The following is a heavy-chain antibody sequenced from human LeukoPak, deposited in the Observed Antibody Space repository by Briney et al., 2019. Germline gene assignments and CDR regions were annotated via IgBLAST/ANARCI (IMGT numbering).Heavy chain of an antibody. V-gene: IGHV5-51*01. CDR3: AGQDGSAYYYFDY. D-gene: IGHD6-19*01. CDR1: GYGFASYW. Sequence: LGESLMISCKGSGYGFASYWIGWVRLMPGQGLEWMGIIYPGDSDTKYSPSFQGRVTISADKSINTAYLQWSSLKASDTAIYYCAGQDGSAYYYFDYWGQGTLVTVSS. CDR2: IYPGDSDT. J-gene: IGHJ4*02.